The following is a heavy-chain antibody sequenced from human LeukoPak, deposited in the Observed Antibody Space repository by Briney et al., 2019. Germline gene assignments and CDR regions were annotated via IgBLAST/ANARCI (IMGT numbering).Heavy chain of an antibody. J-gene: IGHJ6*02. CDR2: ISSDGTKE. CDR1: GITFSPHI. V-gene: IGHV3-30*03. CDR3: ATAPHGMDV. Sequence: GRSLRLSCAASGITFSPHIMCWVRQAPGKGLEWVTTISSDGTKEYYADSVKGRFTISRDNSKSTLSLQMSSLRAEDTAMYYCATAPHGMDVWGQGTTVTVSS.